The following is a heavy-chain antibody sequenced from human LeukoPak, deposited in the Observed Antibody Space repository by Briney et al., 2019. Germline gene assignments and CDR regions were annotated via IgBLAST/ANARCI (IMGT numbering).Heavy chain of an antibody. D-gene: IGHD2-15*01. Sequence: ASVKVSCKASGYTFTSYGISWVRQAPGQGLEWMGWISAYNANTNYAQKLQGRVTMTTDTPTSTAYMELRSLRSDDTAVYYCARDSRGYCSGGSCYSSSYFDFWGQGTLVTVSS. CDR2: ISAYNANT. CDR3: ARDSRGYCSGGSCYSSSYFDF. V-gene: IGHV1-18*01. J-gene: IGHJ4*02. CDR1: GYTFTSYG.